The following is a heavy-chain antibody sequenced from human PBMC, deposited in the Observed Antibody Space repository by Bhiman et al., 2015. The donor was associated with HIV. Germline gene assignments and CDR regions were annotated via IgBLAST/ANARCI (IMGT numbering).Heavy chain of an antibody. J-gene: IGHJ4*02. CDR1: GFTFSSYW. CDR3: ARAQTYYYGSEND. Sequence: EVQLVESGGGLVQPGGSLRLSCAASGFTFSSYWMSWVRQAPGKGLEWVANIKHDGSEKYYVDSVKGRFTISRDNAKNSLYLQMNSLRAEDTAVYYCARAQTYYYGSENDWGQGTLVTVSS. V-gene: IGHV3-7*05. D-gene: IGHD3-10*01. CDR2: IKHDGSEK.